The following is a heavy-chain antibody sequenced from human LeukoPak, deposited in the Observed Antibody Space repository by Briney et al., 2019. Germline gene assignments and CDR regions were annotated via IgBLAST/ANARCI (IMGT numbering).Heavy chain of an antibody. CDR1: GGSFSGYY. D-gene: IGHD3-3*01. J-gene: IGHJ5*02. CDR2: INHSGST. Sequence: PSETLSLTCAVYGGSFSGYYWSWIRQPPGKGLEWIGEINHSGSTNYNPSLKSRVTISVDTSKNQFSLKLSSVTAADTAVYYCARTGGRFLEWLLEGRWSDPWGQGTLVTVSS. V-gene: IGHV4-34*01. CDR3: ARTGGRFLEWLLEGRWSDP.